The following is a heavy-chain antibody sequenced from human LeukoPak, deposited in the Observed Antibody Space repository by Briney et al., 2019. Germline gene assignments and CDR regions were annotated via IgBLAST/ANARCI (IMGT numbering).Heavy chain of an antibody. CDR3: AKTTYYYDSSGYPDAFDI. J-gene: IGHJ3*02. Sequence: ETLSLTCAVYGGSFSGYYWSWVRQAPGKGLEWVSAISGSGGSTYYARSVKGRFTIPRDNPKNTLYLQMNSLRAEDTAVYYCAKTTYYYDSSGYPDAFDIWGQGTMVTVSS. V-gene: IGHV3-23*01. CDR1: GGSFSGYY. CDR2: ISGSGGST. D-gene: IGHD3-22*01.